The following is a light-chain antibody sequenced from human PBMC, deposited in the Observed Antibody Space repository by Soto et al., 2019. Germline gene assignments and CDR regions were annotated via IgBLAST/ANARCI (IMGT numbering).Light chain of an antibody. CDR2: TAS. J-gene: IGKJ4*01. V-gene: IGKV1-9*01. Sequence: DIPLTQSPSFLSASVGDRVTVTCRASQCINSYLAWYQQKPGKAPKLLIYTASTLQSGVPSRFSGSGSGTEFTLTITSLQPEDFAAYYCQQLYTYPLTFGGGTKVEIK. CDR3: QQLYTYPLT. CDR1: QCINSY.